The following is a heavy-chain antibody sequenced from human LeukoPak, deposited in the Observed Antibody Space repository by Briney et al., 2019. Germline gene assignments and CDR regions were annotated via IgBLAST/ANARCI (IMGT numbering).Heavy chain of an antibody. CDR2: INHSGST. J-gene: IGHJ5*02. Sequence: SETLSLTCAVYGGSFSGYYWSWIRQPPGKGLEWIGEINHSGSTNYNPSLKSRVTISVDTSKNQFSLKLSSVTAADTAVYYCARGSSCWYSPWFDPWGQGTLVTVSS. CDR3: ARGSSCWYSPWFDP. CDR1: GGSFSGYY. V-gene: IGHV4-34*01. D-gene: IGHD6-13*01.